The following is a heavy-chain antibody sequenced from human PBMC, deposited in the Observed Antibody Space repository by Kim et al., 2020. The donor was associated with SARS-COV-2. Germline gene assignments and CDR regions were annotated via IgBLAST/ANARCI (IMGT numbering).Heavy chain of an antibody. CDR3: ARLRSGVGWFDP. V-gene: IGHV4-39*02. D-gene: IGHD5-12*01. CDR2: VYYSGTT. CDR1: GGSINNSSYY. Sequence: SETLSLTCTVSGGSINNSSYYWGWIRQPPGKGLEWTGSVYYSGTTYYTPSLKSRVTISVDTSNNHFSLRLSSVTAADTAVYYCARLRSGVGWFDPWGQGTLVTVSS. J-gene: IGHJ5*02.